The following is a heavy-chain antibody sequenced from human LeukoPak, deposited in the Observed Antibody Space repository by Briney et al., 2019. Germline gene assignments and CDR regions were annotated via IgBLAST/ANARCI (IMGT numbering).Heavy chain of an antibody. J-gene: IGHJ4*02. Sequence: PGGSLRLSCAASGFTFSSYSMNWVRQAPGKGLEWVSSISSSSSYIYYADSVKGRFTISRDNATNSLYLQMNSLRAEDTAVYYCARDHMVAATTSFDYWGQGTLVTVSS. CDR2: ISSSSSYI. V-gene: IGHV3-21*01. D-gene: IGHD2-15*01. CDR3: ARDHMVAATTSFDY. CDR1: GFTFSSYS.